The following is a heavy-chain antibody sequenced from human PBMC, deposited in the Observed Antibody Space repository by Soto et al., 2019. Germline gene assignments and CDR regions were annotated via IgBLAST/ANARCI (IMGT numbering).Heavy chain of an antibody. V-gene: IGHV3-15*07. J-gene: IGHJ4*02. CDR3: ATAKGGLYQLFDY. CDR1: GFTFTNAW. CDR2: IKSKAGGGTA. D-gene: IGHD2-15*01. Sequence: EVQLVESGGGLVKTGGYLRLTCTASGFTFTNAWMNWVRQAPGKGLEWVGRIKSKAGGGTADYGSPVKSRVTISRDDSKNRVDLQIYNLQTEDTDVYYCATAKGGLYQLFDYWGQRTPVNVTS.